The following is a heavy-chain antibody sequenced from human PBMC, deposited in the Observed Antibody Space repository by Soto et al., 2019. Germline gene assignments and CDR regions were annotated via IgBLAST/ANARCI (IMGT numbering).Heavy chain of an antibody. CDR2: IYYSGST. CDR3: ARELRFGEDYYGMDV. Sequence: QVQLQESGPGLVKPSQTLSLTCPVSGGSISSGGYYWSWIRQHPGKGLEWIGYIYYSGSTYYNPYLKSRVTISVDTFENQFALKLSYVTAADTAVYYCARELRFGEDYYGMDVWGQGTTVTVCS. V-gene: IGHV4-31*03. J-gene: IGHJ6*02. CDR1: GGSISSGGYY. D-gene: IGHD3-16*01.